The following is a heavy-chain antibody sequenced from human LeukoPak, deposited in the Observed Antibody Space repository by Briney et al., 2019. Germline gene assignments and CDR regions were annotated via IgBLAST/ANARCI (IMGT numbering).Heavy chain of an antibody. CDR2: IYSGGST. Sequence: PGGSLRLSCAASGFTASSNYMSWVRQAPGKGLEWVSVIYSGGSTYYADSVKGRFTISRDNSKNTLYLQMNSLRAGDTAVYYCARNPSSGWYVGALDPWGQGTLVTVSS. CDR1: GFTASSNY. CDR3: ARNPSSGWYVGALDP. V-gene: IGHV3-53*01. J-gene: IGHJ5*02. D-gene: IGHD6-19*01.